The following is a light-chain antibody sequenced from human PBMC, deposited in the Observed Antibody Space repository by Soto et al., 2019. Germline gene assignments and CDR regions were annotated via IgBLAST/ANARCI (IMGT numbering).Light chain of an antibody. J-gene: IGKJ4*01. Sequence: EIVLTQSPATLSLSPGERATLSCRASQSVSSSLAWYQQKPGQAPRLLIYDASNRATGIPARFSGSGSGTEFTLTISSLQSEDFAVYYCQQYSNWPLTFGGGTKVDIK. CDR3: QQYSNWPLT. V-gene: IGKV3-11*01. CDR1: QSVSSS. CDR2: DAS.